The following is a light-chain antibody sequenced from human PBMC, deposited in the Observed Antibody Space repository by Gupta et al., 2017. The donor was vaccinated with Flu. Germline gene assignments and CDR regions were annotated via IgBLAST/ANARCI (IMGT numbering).Light chain of an antibody. J-gene: IGKJ2*01. Sequence: DIQMTQSPSTLSASVGDRVTITCRASQCISSWLAWYQQKPGKAPKLLIYKASSLESGVPPRFSGSGSGTELTLTISGRQPDDFATYFCQQYDNKFPFTFGQGTRLEIK. CDR1: QCISSW. CDR2: KAS. CDR3: QQYDNKFPFT. V-gene: IGKV1-5*03.